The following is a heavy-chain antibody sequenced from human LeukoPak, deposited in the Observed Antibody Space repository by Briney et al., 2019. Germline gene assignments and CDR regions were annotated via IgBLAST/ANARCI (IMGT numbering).Heavy chain of an antibody. CDR2: ISSGTI. CDR3: ARDPKYAFDY. D-gene: IGHD2-2*01. Sequence: GGSLRLSCAASGFTFSDYTMNWVRQAPGKGLEWLSYISSGTISYADSVKGRFTISRDNAKNSLYLQMNSLRPEDTAVYFCARDPKYAFDYWGQGALVTVSS. CDR1: GFTFSDYT. V-gene: IGHV3-48*01. J-gene: IGHJ4*02.